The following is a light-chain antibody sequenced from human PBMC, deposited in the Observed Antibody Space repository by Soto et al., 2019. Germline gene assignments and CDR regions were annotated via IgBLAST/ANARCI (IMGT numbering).Light chain of an antibody. V-gene: IGKV3-20*01. CDR3: QQYVSTLWT. CDR2: GAS. J-gene: IGKJ1*01. CDR1: QSVSSNY. Sequence: IVLTQSPGTLSLSPGERATLSCRASQSVSSNYLAWYQQKPGQAPRLLLYGASLRVTGIPDRFSGSGSGTDFTLTISRLEPEDFAVYHCQQYVSTLWTFGQGTKVEIK.